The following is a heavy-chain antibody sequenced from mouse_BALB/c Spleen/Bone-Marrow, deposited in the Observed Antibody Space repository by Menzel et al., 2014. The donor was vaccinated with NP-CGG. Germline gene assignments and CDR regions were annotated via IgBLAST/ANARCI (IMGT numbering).Heavy chain of an antibody. J-gene: IGHJ3*01. Sequence: VQLQQSGAELMKPGASVKISCKATGCTFSTYWIEWVKQRPGHGLEWIGEILPGSGTTNYNEKFKGKATFTADTSSNTAYMQLSSLTSEDSAVYYCARLITTGGFAYWGQGTLVTVSA. CDR2: ILPGSGTT. D-gene: IGHD2-4*01. CDR3: ARLITTGGFAY. CDR1: GCTFSTYW. V-gene: IGHV1-9*01.